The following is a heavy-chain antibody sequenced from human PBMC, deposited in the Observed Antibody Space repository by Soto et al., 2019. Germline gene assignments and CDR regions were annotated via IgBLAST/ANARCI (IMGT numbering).Heavy chain of an antibody. CDR2: IWSDGSNK. V-gene: IGHV3-33*01. CDR1: GFTFSTYH. J-gene: IGHJ4*02. Sequence: PGGSLRLSCAASGFTFSTYHMHWVRQAPGKGLERVAVIWSDGSNKYYADSVKGRFTISRDNSKNTLYLQMNSLRVEDTAVYYCARIGSWALNFDYWGQGTQV. D-gene: IGHD6-13*01. CDR3: ARIGSWALNFDY.